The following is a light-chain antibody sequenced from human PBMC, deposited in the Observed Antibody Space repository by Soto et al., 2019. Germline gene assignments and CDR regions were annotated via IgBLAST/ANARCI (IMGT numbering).Light chain of an antibody. CDR3: QQYYRSPWT. CDR1: QSISSW. V-gene: IGKV1-5*03. Sequence: DIQMTQSPSTLSASVGDRVTITCRASQSISSWLASYQQKPGKAPKLLIYKASSLESGVPSRFSGSGSGTEFTLTISSLQPDDFATYYCQQYYRSPWTFGQGTKVEIK. J-gene: IGKJ1*01. CDR2: KAS.